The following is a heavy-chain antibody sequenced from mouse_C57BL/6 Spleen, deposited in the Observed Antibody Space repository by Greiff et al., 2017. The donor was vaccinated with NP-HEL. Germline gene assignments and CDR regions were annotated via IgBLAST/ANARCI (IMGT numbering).Heavy chain of an antibody. J-gene: IGHJ2*01. CDR1: GYTFTDYE. CDR2: IEPETGGT. Sequence: QVQLQQSGAELVRPGASVTLSCKASGYTFTDYEMHWVKQTPVHGLEWIGAIEPETGGTAYNPKFKGKAILTADKSSSTAYMELGSLAAEASAVYYCARGGQGRDFDYWGQGTTLTVSS. D-gene: IGHD3-3*01. V-gene: IGHV1-15*01. CDR3: ARGGQGRDFDY.